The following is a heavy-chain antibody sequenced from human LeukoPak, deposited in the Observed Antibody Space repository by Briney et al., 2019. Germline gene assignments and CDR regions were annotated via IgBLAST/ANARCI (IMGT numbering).Heavy chain of an antibody. Sequence: ASVKVSCKASGYTFNSYYMHWVRQAPGQGLEWMGWINPNSGGTNYAQKFQGRVTMTRDTSISTAYMELSRLRSDDTAVYYCARGVVLRFLEWPIGDAFDIWGQGTMVTVSS. CDR3: ARGVVLRFLEWPIGDAFDI. J-gene: IGHJ3*02. V-gene: IGHV1-2*02. CDR2: INPNSGGT. D-gene: IGHD3-3*01. CDR1: GYTFNSYY.